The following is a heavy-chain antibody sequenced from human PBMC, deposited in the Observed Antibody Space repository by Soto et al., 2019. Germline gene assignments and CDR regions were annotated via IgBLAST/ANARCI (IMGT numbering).Heavy chain of an antibody. V-gene: IGHV4-59*08. Sequence: QVQLQESGPGLVKPSETLSLSCTVSGGSISSYYWSWFRQSPGKRMEWIGYVHHSWGSSYNPSLQRRAAISLDTSMSQFSLKVTSVTATDTAVYYSARQGFGPLHGLVDVWGQGTTVTVSS. J-gene: IGHJ6*02. CDR3: ARQGFGPLHGLVDV. CDR1: GGSISSYY. CDR2: VHHSWGS. D-gene: IGHD3-10*01.